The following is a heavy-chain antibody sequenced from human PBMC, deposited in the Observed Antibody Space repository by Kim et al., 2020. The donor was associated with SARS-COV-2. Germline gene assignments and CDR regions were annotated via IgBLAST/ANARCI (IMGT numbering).Heavy chain of an antibody. Sequence: GGSLRLSCAASGFTFSSYAMSWVRQAPGKGLEWVSAISGSGGSTYYADSVKGRFTISRDNSKNTLYLQMNSLRAEDTAVYYCAKTYYYDSSPSNWFDPWGQGTLVTVSS. D-gene: IGHD3-22*01. V-gene: IGHV3-23*01. CDR3: AKTYYYDSSPSNWFDP. CDR2: ISGSGGST. CDR1: GFTFSSYA. J-gene: IGHJ5*02.